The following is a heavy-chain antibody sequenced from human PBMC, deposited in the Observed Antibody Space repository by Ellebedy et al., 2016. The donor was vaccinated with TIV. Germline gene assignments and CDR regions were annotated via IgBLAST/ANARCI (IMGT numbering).Heavy chain of an antibody. Sequence: GGSLRLSCAASGFTFSSYGMHWVRQAPGKGLEWVAVIWFDGSNKYYADSVKGRFTISRDNSKNTRYLQMNSLRADGTAVYYCSRDHRVEMTSSGGFDIWGHGTLVTVS. D-gene: IGHD5-24*01. J-gene: IGHJ3*02. CDR2: IWFDGSNK. CDR3: SRDHRVEMTSSGGFDI. CDR1: GFTFSSYG. V-gene: IGHV3-33*08.